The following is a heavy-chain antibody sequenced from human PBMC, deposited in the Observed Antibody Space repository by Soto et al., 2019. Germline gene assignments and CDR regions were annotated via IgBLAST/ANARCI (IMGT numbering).Heavy chain of an antibody. V-gene: IGHV1-8*02. CDR1: GYTFTSYY. D-gene: IGHD1-1*01. J-gene: IGHJ6*02. CDR2: MSPNSGAT. Sequence: GASVKVSCKASGYTFTSYYMHWVRQATGQGLEWMGWMSPNSGATGYAQKFQGRVTMTRDTSISTAYMELSNLRSEDTAIYYCARGVDAGVDVWGQGTTVTVS. CDR3: ARGVDAGVDV.